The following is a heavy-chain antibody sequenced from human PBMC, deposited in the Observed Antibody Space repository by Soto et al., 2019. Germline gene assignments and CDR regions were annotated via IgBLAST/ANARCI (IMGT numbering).Heavy chain of an antibody. CDR1: GGSISGSSYY. CDR2: IYYSGST. Sequence: SETLSLTCTVSGGSISGSSYYWGWIRQPPGKGLEWIGSIYYSGSTYYNPSLKSRVTISVDTSKNQFSLKLSSVTAADTSVFYCARDVGSLPHDAFDIWGQGAMVTVSS. CDR3: ARDVGSLPHDAFDI. V-gene: IGHV4-39*01. D-gene: IGHD2-2*03. J-gene: IGHJ3*02.